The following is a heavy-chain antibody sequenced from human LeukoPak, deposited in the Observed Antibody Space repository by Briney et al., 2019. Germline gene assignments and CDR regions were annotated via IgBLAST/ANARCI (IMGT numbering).Heavy chain of an antibody. Sequence: GGSLRLSCAASGFTFSSYAMSWVRQAPGKGLEWVSTISGRGGNSYYADSVKGRFTISRDNAKNTLYLQMNSLRAEDTAVYYCARAHYYDMDVWGQGTTVTVSS. J-gene: IGHJ6*02. CDR2: ISGRGGNS. V-gene: IGHV3-23*01. CDR1: GFTFSSYA. CDR3: ARAHYYDMDV.